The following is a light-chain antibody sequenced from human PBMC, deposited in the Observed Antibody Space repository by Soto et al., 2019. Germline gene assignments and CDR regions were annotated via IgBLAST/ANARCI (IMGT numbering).Light chain of an antibody. CDR3: QQYGSSPPT. CDR2: GAS. J-gene: IGKJ1*01. CDR1: QSISRY. V-gene: IGKV3-20*01. Sequence: IVLTQSPGTLSLSPGERTTLSCRASQSISRYLAWYQQTPGQGPRLLLYGASSRATRTPDRFSGSGSGTDFTLTINRLEPEDFALYYCQQYGSSPPTFGQGTKVDI.